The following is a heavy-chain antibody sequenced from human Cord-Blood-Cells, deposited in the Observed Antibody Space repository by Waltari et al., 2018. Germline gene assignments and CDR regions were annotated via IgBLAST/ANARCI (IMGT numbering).Heavy chain of an antibody. CDR2: SYHSGGT. CDR3: AREDQLRGFDL. V-gene: IGHV4-38-2*02. Sequence: QVQLQESGPGLVKPSETLSLTCTVSGYSISSGYYWGWIRQPPGKGLEWIGSSYHSGGTYDNPSLKSRVTISVDTSKNQFSLKLSSVTAADTAVYYCAREDQLRGFDLWGRGTLVTVSS. D-gene: IGHD4-17*01. J-gene: IGHJ2*01. CDR1: GYSISSGYY.